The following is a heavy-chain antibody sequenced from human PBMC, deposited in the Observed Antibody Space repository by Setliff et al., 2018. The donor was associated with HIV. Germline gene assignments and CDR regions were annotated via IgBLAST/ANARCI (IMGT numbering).Heavy chain of an antibody. J-gene: IGHJ4*02. D-gene: IGHD1-1*01. Sequence: PSETLSLTCTVSGDSVSSRSYYWSWIRQPPGKGLEWIGYIYYSGSTNYNPSLKSRVTISVDTSKIHFSLKLRSVTAADTAVYYCAQLGMVDDFDNWGQGALVTVSS. CDR2: IYYSGST. CDR1: GDSVSSRSYY. CDR3: AQLGMVDDFDN. V-gene: IGHV4-61*03.